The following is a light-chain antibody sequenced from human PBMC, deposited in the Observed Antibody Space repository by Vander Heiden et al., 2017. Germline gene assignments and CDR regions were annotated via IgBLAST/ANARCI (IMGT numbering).Light chain of an antibody. V-gene: IGLV2-8*01. Sequence: QSALTQPPSASGSPGQSVAISCTGSSSDVGGNNYVPLYQQHPGKVPKLIIYEVNKRPSGVPDRFSGSKSGNTASLTVSGLQPEDEADYYCCSYGGSKVFGGGTKLTVL. J-gene: IGLJ3*02. CDR1: SSDVGGNNY. CDR2: EVN. CDR3: CSYGGSKV.